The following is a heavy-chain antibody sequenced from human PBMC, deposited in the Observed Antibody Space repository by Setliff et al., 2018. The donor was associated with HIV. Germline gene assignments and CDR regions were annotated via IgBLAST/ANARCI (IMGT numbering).Heavy chain of an antibody. CDR1: GDSVTSETYC. CDR3: VRSGYYWNTSPSF. J-gene: IGHJ4*01. CDR2: SCYSRIT. V-gene: IGHV4-39*01. D-gene: IGHD1-1*01. Sequence: SETLSLTCTVSGDSVTSETYCWGWIRQPPEKGLEWIGSSCYSRITYYNSSLRSRATLSVDTPRNQLSLKLSSVTAADTAVYYCVRSGYYWNTSPSFWGHGTLVTVSS.